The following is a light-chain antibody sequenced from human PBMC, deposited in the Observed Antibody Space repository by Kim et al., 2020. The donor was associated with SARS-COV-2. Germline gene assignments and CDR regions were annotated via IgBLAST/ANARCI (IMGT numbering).Light chain of an antibody. CDR1: SGGIASNS. CDR3: QSFDSSNQV. CDR2: EDN. J-gene: IGLJ2*01. V-gene: IGLV6-57*03. Sequence: GKTVTISYTRRSGGIASNSVQWYQQRPGSAPTTVIYEDNQRPSGVPDRFSGSIDSSSNSASLTISGLKTEDEADYYCQSFDSSNQVFGGGTQLTVL.